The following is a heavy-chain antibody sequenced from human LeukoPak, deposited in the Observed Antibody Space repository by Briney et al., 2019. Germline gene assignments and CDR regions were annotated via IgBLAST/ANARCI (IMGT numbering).Heavy chain of an antibody. Sequence: GGSLRLSCEVSGLLFSNYWMTWVRQAPGKGLERVANIKPDGSEVHYVDSVKGRFTISRDNAKNLLYLQMNSLRVEDTAVYYCARSLVGATRGGYGFDIWGQGTMVTISS. CDR3: ARSLVGATRGGYGFDI. CDR2: IKPDGSEV. CDR1: GLLFSNYW. J-gene: IGHJ3*02. V-gene: IGHV3-7*01. D-gene: IGHD1-26*01.